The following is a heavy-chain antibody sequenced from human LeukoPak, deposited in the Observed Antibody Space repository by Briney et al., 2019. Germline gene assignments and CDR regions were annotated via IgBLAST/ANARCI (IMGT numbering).Heavy chain of an antibody. Sequence: GGSLRLSCAASGFTFSSYAMHWVRQAPGKGLEWVAVISYDGSNKYYADSVKGRFTISRDNSKNTLYLQMNSLRAEDTAVYYCARSGVWERNGFDYWGQGTLVTVSS. CDR2: ISYDGSNK. V-gene: IGHV3-30*01. CDR3: ARSGVWERNGFDY. J-gene: IGHJ4*02. CDR1: GFTFSSYA. D-gene: IGHD1-26*01.